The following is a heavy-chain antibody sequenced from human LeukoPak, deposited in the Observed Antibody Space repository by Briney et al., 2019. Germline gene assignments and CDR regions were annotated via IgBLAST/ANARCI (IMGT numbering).Heavy chain of an antibody. CDR3: ARQTGSPSYYYYYGMDV. D-gene: IGHD1-26*01. CDR2: TYHSGST. V-gene: IGHV4-31*03. Sequence: PSETLSLTCTVSGASISSGGYYWSWIRQHPGKGLEWIGYTYHSGSTYCNPSLKSRVTISVDTSKNQFSLRLTSVTAADTAVYYCARQTGSPSYYYYYGMDVWGQGTTVTVSS. J-gene: IGHJ6*02. CDR1: GASISSGGYY.